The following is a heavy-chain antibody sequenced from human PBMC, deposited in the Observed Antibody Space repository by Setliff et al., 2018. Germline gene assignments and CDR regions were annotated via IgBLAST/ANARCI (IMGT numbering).Heavy chain of an antibody. J-gene: IGHJ4*02. D-gene: IGHD3-10*01. CDR3: ARFGGSASVARFSPPI. CDR2: IYSSGRT. Sequence: SETLSLTCTVSGGSISSYYWIWIRQPPGKGLEWIGYIYSSGRTNYNPSLKSRVTLSVDTSNNQFSLKVSSVTAADTAVYYCARFGGSASVARFSPPIWGPGSLVTVSS. V-gene: IGHV4-4*08. CDR1: GGSISSYY.